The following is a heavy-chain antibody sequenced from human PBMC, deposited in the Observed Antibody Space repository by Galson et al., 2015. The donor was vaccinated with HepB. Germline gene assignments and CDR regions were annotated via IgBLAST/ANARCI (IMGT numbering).Heavy chain of an antibody. J-gene: IGHJ3*02. V-gene: IGHV1-18*04. CDR2: ISAYNGNT. CDR3: ARVHIIVGATTKDAFDI. Sequence: SVKVSCKASGYTFTSYGISWVRQAPGQGLEWMGWISAYNGNTNYAQKLQGRVTMTTDTSTSTAYMELRSLRSDDTAVYYCARVHIIVGATTKDAFDIWGQGTMVTVSS. CDR1: GYTFTSYG. D-gene: IGHD1-26*01.